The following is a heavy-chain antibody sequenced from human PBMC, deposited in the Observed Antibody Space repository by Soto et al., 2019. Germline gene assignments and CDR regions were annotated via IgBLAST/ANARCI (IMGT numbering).Heavy chain of an antibody. CDR1: GFPFSNAW. CDR3: TTDSRTSLPEIRFDY. J-gene: IGHJ4*01. V-gene: IGHV3-15*07. CDR2: VKSKTDGGSS. Sequence: GGSLRLSCVASGFPFSNAWINWVRQVPGKGLEWVGRVKSKTDGGSSDYATAVKGRFAVSRDDSRNIVYLQMNSLKIEDAGVYYCTTDSRTSLPEIRFDYWGHGTQVTVSS. D-gene: IGHD2-8*01.